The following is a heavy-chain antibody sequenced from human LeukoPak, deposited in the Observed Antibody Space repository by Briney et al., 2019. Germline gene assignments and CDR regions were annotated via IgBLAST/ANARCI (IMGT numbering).Heavy chain of an antibody. CDR1: GYTFTGYY. CDR3: ARVATITYGDPRMNWFDP. V-gene: IGHV1-2*06. CDR2: INPNSGGT. J-gene: IGHJ5*02. D-gene: IGHD4-17*01. Sequence: ASVKVSCTASGYTFTGYYMYWVRQAPGQGPEWMGRINPNSGGTDYAQKFQGKVTMTKDTSISTAYMELSRLTSDDTAVYYCARVATITYGDPRMNWFDPWGQGTLVTVSS.